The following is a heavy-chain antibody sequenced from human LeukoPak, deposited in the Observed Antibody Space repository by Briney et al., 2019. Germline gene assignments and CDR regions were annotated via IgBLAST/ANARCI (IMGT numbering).Heavy chain of an antibody. CDR2: IWYDGSNK. Sequence: PGRSLRLSCAASGFTFRNYYMHWVRQAPGKGLEWVAVIWYDGSNKYYADSVKGRFTISRDNSKNTLYLQMNSLRAEDTAVYYCVRLNWRRKAFDVWGQGTMVTVSS. V-gene: IGHV3-33*08. CDR3: VRLNWRRKAFDV. D-gene: IGHD1-20*01. CDR1: GFTFRNYY. J-gene: IGHJ3*01.